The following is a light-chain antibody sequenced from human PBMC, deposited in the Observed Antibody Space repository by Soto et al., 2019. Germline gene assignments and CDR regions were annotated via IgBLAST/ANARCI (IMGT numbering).Light chain of an antibody. V-gene: IGKV3-15*01. Sequence: EIVMTQSPGTLSVSPGERATLSCRASQSVRSNLAWYQQKPGQAPRLLIYGASTRATGIPARFSGSGSGTELTLTITRLQSEDFAVYYCQQYNDWPGTFGQGTTLEVK. J-gene: IGKJ2*01. CDR2: GAS. CDR1: QSVRSN. CDR3: QQYNDWPGT.